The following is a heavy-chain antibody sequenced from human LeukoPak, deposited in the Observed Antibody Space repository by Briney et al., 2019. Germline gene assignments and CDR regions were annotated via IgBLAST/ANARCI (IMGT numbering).Heavy chain of an antibody. CDR3: ARGPEDTAMVTCDY. CDR1: GYTFTSYY. V-gene: IGHV1-46*01. Sequence: ASVTVSCTASGYTFTSYYMHWVRHAPGQGLEWMGIINPSGGSTSYAQTFQGRVTMTRDMSTSTVYMELSSLRSEDTAVYYCARGPEDTAMVTCDYWGQGTLVTVSS. J-gene: IGHJ4*02. D-gene: IGHD5-18*01. CDR2: INPSGGST.